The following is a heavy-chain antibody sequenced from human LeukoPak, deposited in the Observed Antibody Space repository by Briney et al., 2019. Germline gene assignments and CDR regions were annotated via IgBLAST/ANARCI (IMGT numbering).Heavy chain of an antibody. CDR3: AAYGRRAVSLSYRYFDN. V-gene: IGHV4-38-2*01. CDR1: GFSIISRYH. CDR2: ISHGDNT. Sequence: KPSETLSLTCVVSGFSIISRYHWGWIRQPPEEGLELIGSISHGDNTFYNSSFHSRATISAETSNNQFSLKLRSVTAADTAVYYCAAYGRRAVSLSYRYFDNWGPDTLVTVSS. J-gene: IGHJ4*02. D-gene: IGHD3-10*01.